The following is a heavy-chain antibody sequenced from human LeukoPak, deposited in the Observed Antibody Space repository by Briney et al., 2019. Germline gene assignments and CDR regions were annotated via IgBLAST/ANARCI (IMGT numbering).Heavy chain of an antibody. J-gene: IGHJ4*02. CDR3: TRTGSGPDY. CDR2: TYYRSNRSKWYY. D-gene: IGHD2-15*01. V-gene: IGHV6-1*01. CDR1: GDSVSSNSAA. Sequence: SQTLSLTCATSGDSVSSNSAAWNWIRQSPSRGLEWLGRTYYRSNRSKWYYEYAISVKSRITINPDTSRNQISLQLQSVTPEDTATYYCTRTGSGPDYWGQGTLVTVSS.